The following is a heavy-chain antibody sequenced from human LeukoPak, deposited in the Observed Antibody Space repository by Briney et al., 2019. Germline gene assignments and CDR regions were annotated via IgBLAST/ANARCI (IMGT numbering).Heavy chain of an antibody. V-gene: IGHV3-23*01. D-gene: IGHD6-19*01. CDR2: ISGSGGSV. CDR1: GLAFNGYA. CDR3: AKHIVAGISYYFEH. Sequence: GGSLRLSCAASGLAFNGYAMSWVRQAPGTGLEWVSGISGSGGSVYYADSVKGRFTISRDNSKNILYLQMRNLRVEHTAVYYCAKHIVAGISYYFEHWGQGIPVTVSS. J-gene: IGHJ4*02.